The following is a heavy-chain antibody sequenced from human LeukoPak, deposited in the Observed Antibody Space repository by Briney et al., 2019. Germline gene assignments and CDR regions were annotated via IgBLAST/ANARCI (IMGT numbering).Heavy chain of an antibody. CDR1: GFTFSSYS. CDR2: ISSSSSTI. D-gene: IGHD1-1*01. Sequence: GGSLRLSCAASGFTFSSYSMNWVRQAPGQGLEWVSYISSSSSTIYYADSVKGRFTISRDNAKNSLYLQMNSLRDEDTAVYYCASDRTGTWGYYYYYGMDVWGQGTTVTVSS. CDR3: ASDRTGTWGYYYYYGMDV. J-gene: IGHJ6*02. V-gene: IGHV3-48*02.